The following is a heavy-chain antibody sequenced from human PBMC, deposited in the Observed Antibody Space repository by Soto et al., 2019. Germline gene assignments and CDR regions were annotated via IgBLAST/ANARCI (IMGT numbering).Heavy chain of an antibody. CDR3: ARVGSWYEGRFDP. CDR1: GGTFSSYA. D-gene: IGHD6-13*01. Sequence: ASVKVSCKASGGTFSSYAISWVRQAPGQGLEWMGGIIPIFGTANYAQKFQGRVTITADGSTSTAYMELSSLRSEDTAVYYCARVGSWYEGRFDPWGQGTLVTVSS. CDR2: IIPIFGTA. J-gene: IGHJ5*02. V-gene: IGHV1-69*13.